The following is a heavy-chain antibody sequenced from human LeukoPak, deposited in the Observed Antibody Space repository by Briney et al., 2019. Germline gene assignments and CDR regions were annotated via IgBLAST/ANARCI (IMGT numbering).Heavy chain of an antibody. D-gene: IGHD3-10*01. V-gene: IGHV1-18*01. CDR2: ISAYNGNT. Sequence: GASVKVSCKASGGTFSSYAISWVRQAPGQGLEWMGWISAYNGNTNYAQKLQGRVTMTTDTSTSTAYMELRSLRSDDTAVYYCARDLLTMVRGVIPYYYGMDVWGQGTTVTVSS. J-gene: IGHJ6*02. CDR3: ARDLLTMVRGVIPYYYGMDV. CDR1: GGTFSSYA.